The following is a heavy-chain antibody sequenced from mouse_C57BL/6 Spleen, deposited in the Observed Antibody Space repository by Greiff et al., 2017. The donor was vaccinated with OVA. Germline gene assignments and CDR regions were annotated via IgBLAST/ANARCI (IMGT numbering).Heavy chain of an antibody. CDR3: ARLDGYSNYDFDY. D-gene: IGHD2-5*01. Sequence: QVQLQQPGAELVRPGSSVKLSCKASGYTFTSYWMHWVKQRPIQGLEWIGNIDPSDSETHYNQKFKDKATLTVDKSSSTAYMQLSSLTSEDSAVYYCARLDGYSNYDFDYWGQGTTLTVSS. CDR1: GYTFTSYW. J-gene: IGHJ2*01. CDR2: IDPSDSET. V-gene: IGHV1-52*01.